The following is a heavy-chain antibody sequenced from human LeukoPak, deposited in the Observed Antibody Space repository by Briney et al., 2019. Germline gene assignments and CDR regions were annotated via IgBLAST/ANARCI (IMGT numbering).Heavy chain of an antibody. CDR2: IYEAGNT. CDR3: AREMSGSNDAFDI. J-gene: IGHJ3*02. V-gene: IGHV3-13*01. D-gene: IGHD3-10*01. Sequence: GGSLRLSCAASGFTLSTYDMHWVRHVTGEALEWVSMIYEAGNTYYTGSVKGRFTISRENAKNSLYLQMHGLTAGDTAVYYCAREMSGSNDAFDIWGPGTMVTVSS. CDR1: GFTLSTYD.